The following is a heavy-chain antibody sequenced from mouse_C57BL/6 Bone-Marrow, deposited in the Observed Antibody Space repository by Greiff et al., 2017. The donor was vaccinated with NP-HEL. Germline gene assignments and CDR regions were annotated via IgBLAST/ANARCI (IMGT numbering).Heavy chain of an antibody. CDR3: ARLSVVEKLDYAMDY. J-gene: IGHJ4*01. V-gene: IGHV5-4*01. Sequence: EVQLVESGGGLVKPGGSLKLSCAASGFTFSSYAMSWVRQTPEKRLEWVATISDGGSYTYYPDNVKGRFTISRDNAKNNLYLQMSHLKSEDTAMYYCARLSVVEKLDYAMDYWGQGTSVTVSS. D-gene: IGHD1-1*01. CDR1: GFTFSSYA. CDR2: ISDGGSYT.